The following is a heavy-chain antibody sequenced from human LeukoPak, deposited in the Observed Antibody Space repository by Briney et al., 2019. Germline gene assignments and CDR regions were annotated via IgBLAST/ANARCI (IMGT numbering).Heavy chain of an antibody. CDR2: ISGSGGST. CDR3: ALRPLFWRCYWVNY. D-gene: IGHD3-3*01. V-gene: IGHV3-23*01. J-gene: IGHJ4*02. CDR1: GFTFSSYA. Sequence: GGSLRLSCAASGFTFSSYAMSWVRQAPGKGLEWVSAISGSGGSTYYADSVKGRFTISRDNSKNTLYLQMNSLRAEDTAVYYCALRPLFWRCYWVNYWGQGTLVTVSS.